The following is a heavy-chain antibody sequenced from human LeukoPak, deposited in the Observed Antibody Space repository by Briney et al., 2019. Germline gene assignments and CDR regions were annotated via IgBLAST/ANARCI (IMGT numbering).Heavy chain of an antibody. CDR3: ARDRKYYYHMDV. D-gene: IGHD1-14*01. V-gene: IGHV4-39*02. Sequence: SETLSLTCTVSGGSITSGSFYWGWVRQPPGKGLGWIGSISYSGSTYYNPSLKSRVTISVDTSKNQFSLKLSSVTAADTAVYYCARDRKYYYHMDVWGKGTTVTVSS. CDR1: GGSITSGSFY. CDR2: ISYSGST. J-gene: IGHJ6*03.